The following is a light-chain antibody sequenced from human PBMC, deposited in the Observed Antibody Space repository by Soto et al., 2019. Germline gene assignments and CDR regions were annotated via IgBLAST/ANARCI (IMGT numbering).Light chain of an antibody. CDR3: QQSYSTPPYT. J-gene: IGKJ2*01. CDR2: AAS. CDR1: QSISSY. V-gene: IGKV1-39*01. Sequence: DIQMTQSPSSLSASVGDRVTITCRASQSISSYLNWYQQKPGKAPKLLIYAASSLQSGVLSRFSGSGSGTDFHLTLSRLQPEDFATYYCQQSYSTPPYTFGQGTKLAIK.